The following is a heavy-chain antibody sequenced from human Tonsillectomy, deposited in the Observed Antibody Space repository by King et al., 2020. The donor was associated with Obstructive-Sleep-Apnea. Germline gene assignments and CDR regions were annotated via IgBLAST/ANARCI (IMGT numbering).Heavy chain of an antibody. D-gene: IGHD6-13*01. CDR3: ASSSSWYYYGMDV. V-gene: IGHV3-66*01. Sequence: VQLVESGGGLVQPGGSLRLSCAASGFTVSSNYMSWVRQAPGKGLEWVSVIYSGGSTYYADSVKGRFTISRDNSKNRLYLQMNSLRAEDTAVYYCASSSSWYYYGMDVWGQGTTVTVSS. CDR1: GFTVSSNY. J-gene: IGHJ6*02. CDR2: IYSGGST.